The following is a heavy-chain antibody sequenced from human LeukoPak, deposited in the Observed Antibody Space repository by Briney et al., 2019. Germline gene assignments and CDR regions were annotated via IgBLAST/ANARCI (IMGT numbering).Heavy chain of an antibody. CDR1: GFTFSSYG. CDR3: AKDLMTTVTTKFDP. CDR2: IRYDGSNK. D-gene: IGHD4-17*01. Sequence: PGGSLRLSCAPSGFTFSSYGMHWVRQAPGKGLEWVAFIRYDGSNKYYADSVKGRFTISRDNSKNTLYLQMNSLRAEDTAVYYCAKDLMTTVTTKFDPWGQGTLVTVSS. V-gene: IGHV3-30*02. J-gene: IGHJ5*02.